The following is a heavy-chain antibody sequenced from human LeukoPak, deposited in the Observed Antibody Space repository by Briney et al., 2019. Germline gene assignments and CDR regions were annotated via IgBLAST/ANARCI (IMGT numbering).Heavy chain of an antibody. CDR2: ISGSGGST. V-gene: IGHV3-23*01. Sequence: GGALRASCAASGVTFSSYAMSWVRQAPGKGLEWVSAISGSGGSTYYADSVKGRFTISRDNPKNTLYLHMSSLRAEDTAVYYCATDRWFGEFEDYWGQGTLVTVSS. CDR3: ATDRWFGEFEDY. J-gene: IGHJ4*02. D-gene: IGHD3-10*01. CDR1: GVTFSSYA.